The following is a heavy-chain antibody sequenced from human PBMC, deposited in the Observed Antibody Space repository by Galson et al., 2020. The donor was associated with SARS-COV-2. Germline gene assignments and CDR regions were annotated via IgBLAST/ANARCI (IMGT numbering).Heavy chain of an antibody. Sequence: SETLSLTCTVSGDSITSDHYCWGWVRQPAGKGLEWIGRIYTAGSTNYSPSLQNRVTISVDTSKNQFYLKLSSVTAADTAVYYCAREDRYYHGPGTFYSFFDFWGQGTLVTVSS. J-gene: IGHJ4*02. CDR1: GDSITSDHYC. V-gene: IGHV4-61*02. CDR3: AREDRYYHGPGTFYSFFDF. CDR2: IYTAGST. D-gene: IGHD3-10*01.